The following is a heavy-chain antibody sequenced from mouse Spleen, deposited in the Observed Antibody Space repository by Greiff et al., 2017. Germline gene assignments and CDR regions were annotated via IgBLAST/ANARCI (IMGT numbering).Heavy chain of an antibody. V-gene: IGHV7-3*02. CDR3: ARERYYGSSSAWFAY. CDR1: GFTFTDYY. D-gene: IGHD1-1*01. CDR2: IRNKANGYTT. Sequence: EVKLMESGGGLVQPGGSLRLSCATSGFTFTDYYMSWVRQPPGKALEWLGFIRNKANGYTTEYSASVKGRFTISRDNSQSILYLQMNTLRAEDSATYYCARERYYGSSSAWFAYWGQGTLVTVSA. J-gene: IGHJ3*01.